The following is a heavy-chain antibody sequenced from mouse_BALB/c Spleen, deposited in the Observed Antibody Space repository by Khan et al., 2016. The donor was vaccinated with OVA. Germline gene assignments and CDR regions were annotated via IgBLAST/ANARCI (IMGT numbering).Heavy chain of an antibody. CDR3: ARTARIKY. Sequence: EVQLQESGPGLVKPSQSLSLTCTVTGYSITSGYGWNWIRQFPGYKLEWMGYISYSGSTNYNPSLKSRISINRDTSKNQFFLQLNSVTTEDTATYYCARTARIKYWGQGTTLTVSS. CDR1: GYSITSGYG. V-gene: IGHV3-2*02. D-gene: IGHD1-2*01. CDR2: ISYSGST. J-gene: IGHJ2*01.